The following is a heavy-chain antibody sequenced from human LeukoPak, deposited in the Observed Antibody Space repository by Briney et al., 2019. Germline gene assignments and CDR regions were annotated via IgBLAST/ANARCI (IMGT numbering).Heavy chain of an antibody. Sequence: GASVKVSCKASGYTFTSYAMNWVRQAPGQGLEWMGWISAYNGNTNYAQKLQGRVTMTTDTSTSTAYMELRSLRSDDTAVYYCARDRQYYYDSSPPGGYWGQGTLVTVSS. D-gene: IGHD3-22*01. CDR2: ISAYNGNT. CDR3: ARDRQYYYDSSPPGGY. V-gene: IGHV1-18*01. J-gene: IGHJ4*02. CDR1: GYTFTSYA.